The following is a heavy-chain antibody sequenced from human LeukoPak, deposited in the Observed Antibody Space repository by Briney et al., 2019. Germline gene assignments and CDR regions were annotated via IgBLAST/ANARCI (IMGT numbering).Heavy chain of an antibody. CDR3: ARDLIAAAEEGASDI. D-gene: IGHD6-13*01. J-gene: IGHJ3*02. Sequence: SVKVSCKASGGTFSSYAISWVRQAPGQGLEWMGRIIPIFGTANYAQKFQGRVTITTDESTSTAYMELSSLRSEDTAVYYCARDLIAAAEEGASDIWGQGTMVTVSS. CDR1: GGTFSSYA. CDR2: IIPIFGTA. V-gene: IGHV1-69*05.